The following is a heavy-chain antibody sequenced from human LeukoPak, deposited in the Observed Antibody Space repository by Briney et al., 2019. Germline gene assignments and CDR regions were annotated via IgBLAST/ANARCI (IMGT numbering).Heavy chain of an antibody. V-gene: IGHV3-53*01. CDR3: ARRAGAYSHPYDY. J-gene: IGHJ4*02. Sequence: GGSLRLSCTVSGFTVSSNSMSWVRQAPGKGLEWVSFIYSNNTHYSDSVKGRFTISRDNSKNTLYLQMNSLRAEDTAVYYCARRAGAYSHPYDYWGQGTPVTVSS. D-gene: IGHD4/OR15-4a*01. CDR2: IYSNNT. CDR1: GFTVSSNS.